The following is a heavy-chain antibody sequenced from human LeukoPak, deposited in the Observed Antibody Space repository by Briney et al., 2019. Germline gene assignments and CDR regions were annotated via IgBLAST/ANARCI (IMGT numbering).Heavy chain of an antibody. D-gene: IGHD3-9*01. CDR2: IKQDGSEK. CDR3: ARDMGRRYDILTGYTYYYGMDV. V-gene: IGHV3-7*03. Sequence: GGSLRLSCAASGFTFSSYWMSWVRQAPGKGLERVANIKQDGSEKYYVDSVKGRFTISRDNAKNSLYLQMNSLRAEDTAVYYCARDMGRRYDILTGYTYYYGMDVWGKGTTVTVSS. J-gene: IGHJ6*04. CDR1: GFTFSSYW.